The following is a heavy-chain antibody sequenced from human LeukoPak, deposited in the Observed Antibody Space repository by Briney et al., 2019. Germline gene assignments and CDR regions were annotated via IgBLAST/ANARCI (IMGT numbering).Heavy chain of an antibody. CDR3: VRDDDRPDNGLDY. J-gene: IGHJ4*02. CDR2: SSGSGAST. CDR1: GFTFINYA. Sequence: GGSLRLSCVGSGFTFINYAMTWVRQSPARGLEYVSSSSGSGASTHYADSVKGRFTISRDNSKNTLYLQMNSLRAEDTAVYYCVRDDDRPDNGLDYWGQGTLVTVSS. D-gene: IGHD3-22*01. V-gene: IGHV3-23*01.